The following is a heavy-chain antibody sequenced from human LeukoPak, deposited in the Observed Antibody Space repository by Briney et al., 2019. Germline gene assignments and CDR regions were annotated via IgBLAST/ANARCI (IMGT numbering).Heavy chain of an antibody. V-gene: IGHV1-8*01. CDR1: GYTFTSYD. CDR2: MNPNSGNT. CDR3: VRDIPSEGWFDP. Sequence: ASVKVSCKASGYTFTSYDINWVRQATGQGLEWMGWMNPNSGNTGYAQKFQGRVTMTRNTSISTAYMELSSLRSEDTAVYYCVRDIPSEGWFDPWGQGTLVTVSS. J-gene: IGHJ5*02. D-gene: IGHD2-21*01.